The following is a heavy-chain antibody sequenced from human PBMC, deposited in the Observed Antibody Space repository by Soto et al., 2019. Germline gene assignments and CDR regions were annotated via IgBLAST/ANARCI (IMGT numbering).Heavy chain of an antibody. Sequence: PGRSLRLSCAASEFTFSSYALHWVRQAPGKGLEWVAVISNDESKRYYADSVRGRFTISRDNSKNTLYLQMNSLRPEDTAIYYCTKWEYDAFHIWGQRPMVTV. CDR1: EFTFSSYA. V-gene: IGHV3-30-3*02. J-gene: IGHJ3*02. CDR2: ISNDESKR. D-gene: IGHD1-26*01. CDR3: TKWEYDAFHI.